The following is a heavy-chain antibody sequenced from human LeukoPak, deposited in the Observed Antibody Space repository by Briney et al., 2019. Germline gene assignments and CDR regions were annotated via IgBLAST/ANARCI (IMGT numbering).Heavy chain of an antibody. V-gene: IGHV1-2*02. Sequence: GASVKVSCKASGGTFSSYAISWVRQAPGQGLEWMGWINPHSGGTNYAQKFQGRVTMTSDTSTSTAYMELSRLRSDDRAVYYCARAISYDSSGYSFDPWGQGTLVTVSS. J-gene: IGHJ5*02. D-gene: IGHD3-22*01. CDR2: INPHSGGT. CDR3: ARAISYDSSGYSFDP. CDR1: GGTFSSYA.